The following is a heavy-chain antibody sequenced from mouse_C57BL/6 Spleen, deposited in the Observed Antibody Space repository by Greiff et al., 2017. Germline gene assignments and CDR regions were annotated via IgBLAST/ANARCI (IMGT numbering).Heavy chain of an antibody. CDR1: GYAFTSYW. CDR2: IYPGNGDT. J-gene: IGHJ2*01. Sequence: EVQLQQSGPELVRPGASVKMSCKTSGYAFTSYWMHWVKQRPGQGLEWIGAIYPGNGDTSYNQKFKGKATLTADTSASTAYMELSSLTNEDSAVYYCTRESYGTCYFDYWGKGTTLTGSA. D-gene: IGHD2-10*02. CDR3: TRESYGTCYFDY. V-gene: IGHV1-5*01.